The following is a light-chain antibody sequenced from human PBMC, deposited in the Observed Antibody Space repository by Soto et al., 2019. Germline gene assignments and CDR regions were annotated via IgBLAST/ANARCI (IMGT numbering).Light chain of an antibody. V-gene: IGLV1-51*01. CDR3: GTWDSSLDTFV. CDR2: NND. CDR1: RSNIGYNY. J-gene: IGLJ1*01. Sequence: QSVLTQPPSVSAAPGQKVTISCSGTRSNIGYNYVSWYQQFPDAAPQLFIYNNDKRPSGIPDRFSGSKSGTSATLRISGLQTGDEAEYYCGTWDSSLDTFVFGTGTQLTVL.